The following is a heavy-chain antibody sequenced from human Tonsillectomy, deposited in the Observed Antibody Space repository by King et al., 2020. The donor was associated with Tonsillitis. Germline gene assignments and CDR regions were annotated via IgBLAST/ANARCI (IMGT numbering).Heavy chain of an antibody. CDR3: ARGEYYYNSSGLDY. CDR2: IWSDGRNK. J-gene: IGHJ4*02. Sequence: VQLVESGGGVVQPGRSLRLSCVASAFTFSGYGMHWVRQAPGKGLEWVAVIWSDGRNKYYADSVKGRFTISRDNSKNTLYLQMNSLRGEDTAVYYCARGEYYYNSSGLDYWGQGTLVTVSS. CDR1: AFTFSGYG. V-gene: IGHV3-33*08. D-gene: IGHD3-22*01.